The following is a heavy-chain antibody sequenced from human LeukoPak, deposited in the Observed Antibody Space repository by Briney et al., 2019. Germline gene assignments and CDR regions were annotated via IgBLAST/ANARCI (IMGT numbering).Heavy chain of an antibody. D-gene: IGHD4-17*01. J-gene: IGHJ3*02. Sequence: SETLSLTCTVSGGSISSGSYYWSWIRQPAGKGLEWIGRIYTSGSTNYNPSLKSRVTISVDTSKNQFSLKLSSVTAADTAVYYCASRNTVTDTFDIWGQGTMVTVSS. CDR1: GGSISSGSYY. CDR3: ASRNTVTDTFDI. V-gene: IGHV4-61*02. CDR2: IYTSGST.